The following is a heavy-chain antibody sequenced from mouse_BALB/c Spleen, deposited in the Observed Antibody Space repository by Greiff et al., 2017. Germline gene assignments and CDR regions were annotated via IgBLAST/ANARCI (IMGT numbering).Heavy chain of an antibody. D-gene: IGHD2-2*01. CDR3: ARGDGYDVPFAY. CDR1: GYTFTSYW. CDR2: IYPGDGDT. J-gene: IGHJ3*01. Sequence: VQLQQSGAELARPGASVKLSCKASGYTFTSYWMQWVKQRPGQGLEWIGAIYPGDGDTRYTQKFKGKATLTADKSSSTAYMQLSSLASEDSAVYYCARGDGYDVPFAYWGQGTLVTVSA. V-gene: IGHV1-87*01.